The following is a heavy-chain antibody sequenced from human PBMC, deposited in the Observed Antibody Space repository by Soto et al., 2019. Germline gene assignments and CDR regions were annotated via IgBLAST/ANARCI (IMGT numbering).Heavy chain of an antibody. CDR2: MYVTGTT. Sequence: PSETLSLTCTVSGGSISHHYWSWIRQPAGTRLEWIGRMYVTGTTNYNPSLQNRVSMSIDTSKNQFSLKLSSVTAADTAVYYCARDGGYTGYEEGNPFDIWGQGTMVTVSS. CDR3: ARDGGYTGYEEGNPFDI. D-gene: IGHD5-12*01. V-gene: IGHV4-4*07. CDR1: GGSISHHY. J-gene: IGHJ3*02.